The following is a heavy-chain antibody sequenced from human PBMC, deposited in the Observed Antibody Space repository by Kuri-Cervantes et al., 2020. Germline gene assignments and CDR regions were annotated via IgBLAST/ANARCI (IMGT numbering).Heavy chain of an antibody. CDR3: ARDGGPGDYGDYNWFHP. Sequence: GESLEISCAASGFTFSSYAMHWVRQAPGKGLERVANIKQDGSEKYFVDSVKGRFTISRDNAKNSLYLQMNSLRAEDTAVYYCARDGGPGDYGDYNWFHPWGQGTLVTVSS. J-gene: IGHJ5*02. V-gene: IGHV3-7*01. D-gene: IGHD4-17*01. CDR1: GFTFSSYA. CDR2: IKQDGSEK.